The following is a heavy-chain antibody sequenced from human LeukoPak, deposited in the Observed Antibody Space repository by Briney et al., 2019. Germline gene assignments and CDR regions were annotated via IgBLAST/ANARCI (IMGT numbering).Heavy chain of an antibody. CDR1: GFTFSSYW. CDR3: AKDISAGGGNLDY. CDR2: INSDGSST. V-gene: IGHV3-74*01. D-gene: IGHD2-15*01. Sequence: GGSLRLSCAASGFTFSSYWMHWVRQAPGKGLVWVSRINSDGSSTSYADSVKGRFTISRDNAKNSLYLQMNSLRAEDTALYYCAKDISAGGGNLDYWGQGTLVTVSS. J-gene: IGHJ4*02.